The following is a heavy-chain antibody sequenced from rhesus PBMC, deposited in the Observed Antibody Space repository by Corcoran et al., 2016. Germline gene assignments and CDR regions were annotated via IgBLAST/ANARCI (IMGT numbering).Heavy chain of an antibody. CDR2: MHPDGGTT. D-gene: IGHD1-7*02. CDR1: GLTFSDDY. CDR3: TRPNWNDDLDY. Sequence: EVQLVESGGGLVQPGGSLRLSCAAAGLTFSDDYMAWVRQASGKGLEWVGQMHPDGGTTFLMDSVKGRFTITRANAKNTLYLHINSLKIEDTAVYYCTRPNWNDDLDYWGQGVLVTVSS. J-gene: IGHJ4*01. V-gene: IGHV3-10*01.